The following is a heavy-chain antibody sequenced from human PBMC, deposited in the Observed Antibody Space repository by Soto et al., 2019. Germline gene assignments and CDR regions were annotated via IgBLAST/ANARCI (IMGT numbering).Heavy chain of an antibody. CDR1: GDTFTVYS. D-gene: IGHD2-2*01. J-gene: IGHJ4*02. V-gene: IGHV1-69*02. CDR3: ASSYAVGYRAFDY. Sequence: QVQLVQSGAEVKKPGSSVRVSCKASGDTFTVYSIHWVRQAPGLGLEWMGRINPILSMSNYAQRFQGRVTMTADKSTSTAYMDLSSLRSDDTAMYFCASSYAVGYRAFDYWGQGALVTVSS. CDR2: INPILSMS.